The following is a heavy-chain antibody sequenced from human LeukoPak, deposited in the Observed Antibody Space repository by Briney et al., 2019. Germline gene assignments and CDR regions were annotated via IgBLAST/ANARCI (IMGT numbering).Heavy chain of an antibody. Sequence: SETLSLTCTVSGGSISSSSYYWDWIRQPPGKGLEWIGYIYYSGSTNYNPSLKGRVTMSVDTSKNQLSLRLSSVTAADTAVYYCARGSDYGDYWGQGTLVTVSS. V-gene: IGHV4-61*05. CDR3: ARGSDYGDY. D-gene: IGHD3-10*01. CDR2: IYYSGST. J-gene: IGHJ4*02. CDR1: GGSISSSSYY.